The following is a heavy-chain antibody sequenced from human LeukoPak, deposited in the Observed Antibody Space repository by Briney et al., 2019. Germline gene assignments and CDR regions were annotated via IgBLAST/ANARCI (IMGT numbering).Heavy chain of an antibody. V-gene: IGHV3-48*01. CDR1: GFTFSSYS. J-gene: IGHJ4*02. Sequence: GGSLRLSCAASGFTFSSYSMNWVRQAPGKGLEWVSYISSSSTIYYADSVKGRFTISRDNAKNSLYLQMNSLRAEDTAVYYCVRDFGYTPTGDWGQGTLVTVSS. D-gene: IGHD1-1*01. CDR2: ISSSSTI. CDR3: VRDFGYTPTGD.